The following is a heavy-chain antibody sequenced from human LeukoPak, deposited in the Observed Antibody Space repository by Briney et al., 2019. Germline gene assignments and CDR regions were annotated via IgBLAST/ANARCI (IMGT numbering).Heavy chain of an antibody. CDR1: GFTFSSYA. D-gene: IGHD2-2*01. Sequence: PGGSLRLSCAASGFTFSSYAMSWVRQAPGKGLEWVSAISGSGGSTYYADSVKGRFTISRDNSKNTLYLQMNSLRAEDTAVYYCARDIGYCSSTSCYGGIVGYFDYWGQGTLVTVSS. CDR2: ISGSGGST. J-gene: IGHJ4*02. V-gene: IGHV3-23*01. CDR3: ARDIGYCSSTSCYGGIVGYFDY.